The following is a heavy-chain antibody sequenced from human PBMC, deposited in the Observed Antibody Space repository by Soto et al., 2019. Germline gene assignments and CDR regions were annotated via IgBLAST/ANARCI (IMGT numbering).Heavy chain of an antibody. J-gene: IGHJ6*02. Sequence: SETLSLTCAVYGGSFSGYYWSWIRQPPGKGLEWIGEINHSGSTNYNPSLKSRVTMTTDTSTSTVHMEVRSLRSDDTAVYYCAREGVAPYYYYGMDVWGQGTPVTVSS. CDR1: GGSFSGYY. CDR3: AREGVAPYYYYGMDV. D-gene: IGHD5-12*01. CDR2: INHSGST. V-gene: IGHV4-34*10.